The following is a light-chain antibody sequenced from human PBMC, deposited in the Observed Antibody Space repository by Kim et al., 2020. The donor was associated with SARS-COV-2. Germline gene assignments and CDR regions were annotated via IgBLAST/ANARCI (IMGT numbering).Light chain of an antibody. CDR2: AAS. V-gene: IGKV1-16*01. CDR1: QDISNY. Sequence: ASGGDRVTITCRASQDISNYLVWLQQKPGKAPKSLISAASTLQSGVPSRFSGSGSGKDFTLTISSLQPEDFATYYCQQYNDYPLTFGGGTKVDIK. CDR3: QQYNDYPLT. J-gene: IGKJ4*01.